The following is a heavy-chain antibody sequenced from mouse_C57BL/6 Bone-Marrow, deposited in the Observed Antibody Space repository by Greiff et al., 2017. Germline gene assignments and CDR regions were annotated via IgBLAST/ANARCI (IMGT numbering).Heavy chain of an antibody. CDR2: FYPGSGSI. J-gene: IGHJ3*01. V-gene: IGHV1-62-2*01. D-gene: IGHD2-1*01. CDR1: GYTFTEYT. CDR3: ARHEGKANGNRAWFAY. Sequence: QVQLQQSGAELVKPGASVKLSCKASGYTFTEYTIHWVKQRSGQGLEWIGWFYPGSGSIKYNEKFKDKATLTADKSSSTVYMELSRLTSEDSAVYFWARHEGKANGNRAWFAYWGQGTLVTVSA.